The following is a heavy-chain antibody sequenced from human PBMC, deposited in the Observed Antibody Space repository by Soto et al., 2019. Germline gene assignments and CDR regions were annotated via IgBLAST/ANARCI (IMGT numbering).Heavy chain of an antibody. CDR3: ARSNWNYDNWFDP. CDR2: IYYSGST. Sequence: SETLSLTCTVSGGYVSSGSYYWSWIRQPPGKGLEWIGYIYYSGSTNYNPSLKSRVTISVDTSKNQFSLKLSSVTAADTAVYYCARSNWNYDNWFDPWGQGTLVTVSS. D-gene: IGHD1-7*01. CDR1: GGYVSSGSYY. V-gene: IGHV4-61*01. J-gene: IGHJ5*02.